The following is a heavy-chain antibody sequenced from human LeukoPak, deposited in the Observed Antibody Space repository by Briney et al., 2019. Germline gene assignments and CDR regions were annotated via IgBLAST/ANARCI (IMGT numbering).Heavy chain of an antibody. J-gene: IGHJ4*02. CDR3: ARSSSPPPTYYDFWSGYLPDY. V-gene: IGHV3-21*01. CDR1: GFTFSSYS. CDR2: ISSSSSYI. D-gene: IGHD3-3*01. Sequence: GGSLRLSCAASGFTFSSYSMNWVRQAPGKGLEWVSSISSSSSYIYYADSVKGRFTISRDNAKNSLYLQMNSLRAEDTAVYYCARSSSPPPTYYDFWSGYLPDYWGQGTLVTVSS.